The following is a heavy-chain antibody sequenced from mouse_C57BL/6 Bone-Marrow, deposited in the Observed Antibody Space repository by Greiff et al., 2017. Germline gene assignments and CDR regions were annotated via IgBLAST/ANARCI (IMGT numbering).Heavy chain of an antibody. D-gene: IGHD1-1*01. CDR2: INPGSGGT. J-gene: IGHJ2*01. CDR1: GYAFTNYL. Sequence: QVQLQQSGAELVRPGTSVKVSCKASGYAFTNYLIEWVKQRPGQGLEWIGVINPGSGGTNYNEKFKGKATLTADKSSSTAYMQLSSLTSEDSAVYCCARSGYYYGSSPVYFDYWGQGTTLTVSS. V-gene: IGHV1-54*01. CDR3: ARSGYYYGSSPVYFDY.